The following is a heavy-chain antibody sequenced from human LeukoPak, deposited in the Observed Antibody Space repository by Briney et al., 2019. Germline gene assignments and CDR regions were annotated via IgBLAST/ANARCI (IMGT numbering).Heavy chain of an antibody. CDR2: ISFDGGHK. V-gene: IGHV3-30*04. CDR1: GFSLSSYA. Sequence: PGRSLLLSCAASGFSLSSYAMHWVRPAPGKGLEWVAIISFDGGHKDYADSVKGRFTISRDNLKNTLDLQMSSLRGEDTAVYYCARVRVRAVLVTYYYYAMDVWGRGTTVIVS. J-gene: IGHJ6*02. CDR3: ARVRVRAVLVTYYYYAMDV. D-gene: IGHD3-10*01.